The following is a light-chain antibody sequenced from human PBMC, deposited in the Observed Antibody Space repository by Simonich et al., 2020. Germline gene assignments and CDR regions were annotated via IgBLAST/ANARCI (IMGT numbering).Light chain of an antibody. CDR2: EGS. Sequence: QSALTQPASVSGSPGQSITISCTGTSSDVGSYNLFSWYQQHPGKAPQLMIYEGSNRPSGVSTRCSGSKSGNTASLTISGLQAEDETDYYCCSYAGSSTYVVFGGGTKLTVL. J-gene: IGLJ2*01. CDR1: SSDVGSYNL. CDR3: CSYAGSSTYVV. V-gene: IGLV2-23*01.